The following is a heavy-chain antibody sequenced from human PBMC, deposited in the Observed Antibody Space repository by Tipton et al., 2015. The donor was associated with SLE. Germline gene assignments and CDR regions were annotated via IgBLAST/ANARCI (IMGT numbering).Heavy chain of an antibody. J-gene: IGHJ4*02. V-gene: IGHV4-4*02. Sequence: SLRLSCAVSGDSISSTNWWNWVRQPPGKGLEWIGEIYPSGNTRYNPSLKSRVTISLDKSKNLFSLTLDSVTAADTAVYYCARSYYASSGYNSFDFWGQGTLVAVSS. CDR2: IYPSGNT. CDR1: GDSISSTNW. CDR3: ARSYYASSGYNSFDF. D-gene: IGHD3-22*01.